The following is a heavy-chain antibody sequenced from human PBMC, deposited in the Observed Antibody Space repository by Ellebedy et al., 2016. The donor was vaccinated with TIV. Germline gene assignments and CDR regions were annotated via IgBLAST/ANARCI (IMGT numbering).Heavy chain of an antibody. CDR1: GLTFRSYD. J-gene: IGHJ4*02. CDR2: ISYAGTNK. CDR3: ARGGFGGWFDY. V-gene: IGHV3-30-3*01. Sequence: GESLKISCAASGLTFRSYDVHWVRQAPGKGLEWVAAISYAGTNKEYADSVKGRFTISRDNSKNTVYLQMNSLRAEDTAVYYCARGGFGGWFDYWGQGTLATVSS. D-gene: IGHD6-19*01.